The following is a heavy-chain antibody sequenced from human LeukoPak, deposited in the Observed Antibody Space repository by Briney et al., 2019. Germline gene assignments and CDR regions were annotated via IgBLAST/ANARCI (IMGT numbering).Heavy chain of an antibody. J-gene: IGHJ4*02. D-gene: IGHD1-26*01. Sequence: VASVKVSCKASGYTFTGYYMHWVRQAPGQGLEWMGWINPNSGGTNYALKFQGRVTMTRDTSISTAYMELSRLRSDDTAVYYCARDDGGSYSVDCWGQGTLVTVSS. CDR1: GYTFTGYY. V-gene: IGHV1-2*02. CDR2: INPNSGGT. CDR3: ARDDGGSYSVDC.